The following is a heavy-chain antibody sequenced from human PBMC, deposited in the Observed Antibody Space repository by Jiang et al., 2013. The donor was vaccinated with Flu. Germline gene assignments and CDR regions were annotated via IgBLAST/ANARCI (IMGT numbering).Heavy chain of an antibody. CDR1: GFTFSSYS. CDR2: ISSSSSYI. J-gene: IGHJ6*02. D-gene: IGHD6-13*01. CDR3: ARDRPPAGYYYYGMDV. Sequence: VQLVESGGGLVKPGGSLRLSCAASGFTFSSYSMNWVRQAPGKGLEWVSSISSSSSYIYYADSVKGRFTISRDNAKNSLYLQMNSLRAEDTAVYYCARDRPPAGYYYYGMDVWGQGTTVTVSS. V-gene: IGHV3-21*01.